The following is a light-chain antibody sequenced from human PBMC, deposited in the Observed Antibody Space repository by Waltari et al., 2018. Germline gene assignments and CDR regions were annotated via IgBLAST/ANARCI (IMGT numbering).Light chain of an antibody. J-gene: IGLJ3*02. CDR2: EVS. Sequence: QSALTQPASVSGSPGQSITIPCTGTSRDIGGYDFVSWYQQYPGMAPKRIIYEVSNRPSGVSGRFSGSKSVTTASLTISGLQPEDEADYYCTSYTTSTTVLFGGGTKVTVL. CDR1: SRDIGGYDF. V-gene: IGLV2-14*01. CDR3: TSYTTSTTVL.